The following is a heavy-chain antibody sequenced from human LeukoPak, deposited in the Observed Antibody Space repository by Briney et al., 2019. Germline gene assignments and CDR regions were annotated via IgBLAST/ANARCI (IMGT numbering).Heavy chain of an antibody. CDR1: GYTFTNYW. Sequence: GESLKISCKGSGYTFTNYWIVWVRQMPGKGLEWMGIIYPGDSDTRYSPSFQGQVTISADKSISTAYLQWSSLKASDTAMYYCASEGGYCSGGSCYGGSAFDIWGQGTMVTVSS. D-gene: IGHD2-15*01. CDR3: ASEGGYCSGGSCYGGSAFDI. CDR2: IYPGDSDT. J-gene: IGHJ3*02. V-gene: IGHV5-51*01.